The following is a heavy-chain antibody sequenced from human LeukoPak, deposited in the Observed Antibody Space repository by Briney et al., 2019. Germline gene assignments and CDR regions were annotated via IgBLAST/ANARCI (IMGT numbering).Heavy chain of an antibody. D-gene: IGHD6-19*01. CDR1: GYTFTSYA. CDR3: ARELPRAVAGRVTVFSSYDY. V-gene: IGHV7-4-1*02. J-gene: IGHJ4*02. Sequence: ASVKVSCKASGYTFTSYAMNWVRQAPGQGLEWMGWINTNTGNPAYAQGFTGRFVFSLDTSVSTAYLQISSLKAEDTAVYYCARELPRAVAGRVTVFSSYDYWGQGTLVTVSS. CDR2: INTNTGNP.